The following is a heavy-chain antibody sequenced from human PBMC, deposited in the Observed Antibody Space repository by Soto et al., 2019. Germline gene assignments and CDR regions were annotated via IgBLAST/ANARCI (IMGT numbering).Heavy chain of an antibody. CDR2: ISSNGGST. V-gene: IGHV3-64D*09. Sequence: GGSLRLSCSASGFTFSSYAMHWVRQAPGKGLEYVSAISSNGGSTYYADSVKGRFTISRDNSKNTLYLQMSSLRAEDTAVYYCVKVKNIVVVPAVPFDYWGQGTLVTVSS. J-gene: IGHJ4*02. CDR1: GFTFSSYA. D-gene: IGHD2-2*01. CDR3: VKVKNIVVVPAVPFDY.